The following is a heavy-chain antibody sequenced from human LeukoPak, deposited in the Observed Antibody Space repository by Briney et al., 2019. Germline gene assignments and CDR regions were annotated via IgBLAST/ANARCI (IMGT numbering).Heavy chain of an antibody. CDR1: GFTLSSFS. Sequence: GGSLRLSCAASGFTLSSFSMHWVRQSPGRGLEYVSAINYKGGTTYYADSVKGRFTISRDNAKNTLYLQMNSLRAEDTAVYYCARVANYDFWSGYYPFDYWGQGTLVTVSS. CDR3: ARVANYDFWSGYYPFDY. J-gene: IGHJ4*02. D-gene: IGHD3-3*01. CDR2: INYKGGTT. V-gene: IGHV3-64*02.